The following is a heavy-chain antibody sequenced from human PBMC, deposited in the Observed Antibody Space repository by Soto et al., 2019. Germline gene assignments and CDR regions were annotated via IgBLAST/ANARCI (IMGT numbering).Heavy chain of an antibody. CDR2: ISYDGSNK. V-gene: IGHV3-30*18. CDR3: AKERAMYYYDSSGYFP. Sequence: QVQLVESGGGVVQPGRSLRLSCAASGFTFSSYGMHWVRQAPGKGLEWVAVISYDGSNKNYADSVKGRFTISRDNSKNTLYLQMNSLRAEDTAVYYWAKERAMYYYDSSGYFPWGQGTLVTVSS. CDR1: GFTFSSYG. J-gene: IGHJ5*02. D-gene: IGHD3-22*01.